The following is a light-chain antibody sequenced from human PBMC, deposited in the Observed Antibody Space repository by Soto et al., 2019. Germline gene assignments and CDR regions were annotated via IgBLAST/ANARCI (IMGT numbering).Light chain of an antibody. CDR3: QTWGTAIRVV. V-gene: IGLV4-69*01. J-gene: IGLJ2*01. CDR1: SGHSNYA. Sequence: QSVLTQSPSASASLGASVKLTCTLSSGHSNYAIAWHQQRPEKGPRFLMKLNSDGSHTKGDGIPDRFSGSSSGTARYLTISILQSEDEADYCCQTWGTAIRVVFGGGTKLTVL. CDR2: LNSDGSH.